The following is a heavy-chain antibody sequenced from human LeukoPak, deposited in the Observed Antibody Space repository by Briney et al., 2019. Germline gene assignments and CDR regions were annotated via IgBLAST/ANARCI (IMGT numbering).Heavy chain of an antibody. CDR2: IGRSGGST. V-gene: IGHV3-23*01. D-gene: IGHD6-13*01. CDR3: AKTHTSSWGYFDY. CDR1: GLTFSSYA. J-gene: IGHJ4*02. Sequence: GGSLRLSCAASGLTFSSYALSWVRQAPGKGLEWVSAIGRSGGSTDYADSVKGRFTISRDNSKNTLYLQMNSLKPEDTAVYYCAKTHTSSWGYFDYWGKGTLVTVSS.